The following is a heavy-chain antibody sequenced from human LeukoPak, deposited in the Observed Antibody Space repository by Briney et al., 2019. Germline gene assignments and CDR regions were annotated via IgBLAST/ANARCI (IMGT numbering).Heavy chain of an antibody. CDR3: ARGAVRGNTNFDY. D-gene: IGHD3-10*01. CDR2: AYYRSKWYI. CDR1: GDSVSGSPAV. J-gene: IGHJ4*02. Sequence: SQTLSLTCAISGDSVSGSPAVWNWIRQSPSRGLEWLGRAYYRSKWYIDYAVSVNGRITITPDTSKNQFSLQLNSVTPEDTAVYYCARGAVRGNTNFDYWGQGTLVTVSS. V-gene: IGHV6-1*01.